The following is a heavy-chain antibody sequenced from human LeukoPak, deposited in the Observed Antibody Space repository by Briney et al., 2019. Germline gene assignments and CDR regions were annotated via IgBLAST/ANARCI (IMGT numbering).Heavy chain of an antibody. CDR1: GFTFSSYG. V-gene: IGHV3-74*01. Sequence: PGGSLRLSCAASGFTFSSYGMHWVRQAPGKGLVWVSRINSDGSSTSYADSVKGRFTISRDNAKNTLYLQMNSLRAEDTAVYYCARSALRGYWFDPWGQGTLVTVSS. CDR3: ARSALRGYWFDP. D-gene: IGHD4-23*01. CDR2: INSDGSST. J-gene: IGHJ5*02.